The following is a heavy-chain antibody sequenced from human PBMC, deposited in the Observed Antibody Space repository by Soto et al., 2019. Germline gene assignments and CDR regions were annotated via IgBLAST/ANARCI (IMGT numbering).Heavy chain of an antibody. CDR1: GFTFSSYS. CDR3: ARDRRIAVALYYYYGMDV. V-gene: IGHV3-21*01. J-gene: IGHJ6*02. CDR2: ISSSSSYI. Sequence: SLRLSCAASGFTFSSYSMNWVRQAPGKGLEWVSSISSSSSYIYYADSVKGRFTISRDNAKNSLYLQMNSLRAEDTAVYYCARDRRIAVALYYYYGMDVWGQGTTVTVSS. D-gene: IGHD6-19*01.